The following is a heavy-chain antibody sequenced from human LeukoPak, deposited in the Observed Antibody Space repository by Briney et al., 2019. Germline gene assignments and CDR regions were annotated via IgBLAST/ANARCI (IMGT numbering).Heavy chain of an antibody. D-gene: IGHD1-1*01. CDR3: ARGPKYNWNGGPVDY. Sequence: ASVKVSCKASGYTFTSYAMHWVRQAPGQRLEWMGWINAGNGNTKYSQKFQGRVTITRDTSASTAYMELSSLRSEDTAVYYCARGPKYNWNGGPVDYWGQGTLVTVSS. V-gene: IGHV1-3*01. CDR1: GYTFTSYA. J-gene: IGHJ4*02. CDR2: INAGNGNT.